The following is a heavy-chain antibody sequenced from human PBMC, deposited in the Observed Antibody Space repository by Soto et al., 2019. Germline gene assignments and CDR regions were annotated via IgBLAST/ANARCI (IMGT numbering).Heavy chain of an antibody. CDR3: ARRPAGGSEAYYTSWFDP. V-gene: IGHV4-34*01. Sequence: SKTLSLTCAVYGGSFSGYYWSWIRQPPGRGLEWIGVINHSGTTNNNPSLKIRVTISVDTSKNQFSLKVSSVTAAHTAGYYCARRPAGGSEAYYTSWFDPWGQGTLVTVSS. D-gene: IGHD3-3*01. CDR1: GGSFSGYY. CDR2: INHSGTT. J-gene: IGHJ5*02.